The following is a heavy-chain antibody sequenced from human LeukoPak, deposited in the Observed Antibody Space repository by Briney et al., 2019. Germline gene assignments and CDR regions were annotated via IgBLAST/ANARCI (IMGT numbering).Heavy chain of an antibody. D-gene: IGHD7-27*01. J-gene: IGHJ4*02. CDR2: IYYSGST. V-gene: IGHV4-39*01. CDR1: GGSIRSSSYY. CDR3: ASNWGGDEYYFDY. Sequence: SETLSFTCTVSGGSIRSSSYYWGWIRQPPGKGLEWIASIYYSGSTYYNPSLKSRVTISVDTSKNQFSLRLSSVTAADTAVYYCASNWGGDEYYFDYWGQGSLVTVSS.